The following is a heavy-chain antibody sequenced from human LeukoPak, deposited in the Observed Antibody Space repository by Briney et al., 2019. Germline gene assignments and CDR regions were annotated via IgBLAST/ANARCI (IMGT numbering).Heavy chain of an antibody. V-gene: IGHV3-30-3*02. J-gene: IGHJ4*02. Sequence: PGRSLRLSCAASGFTFSYYTMHWVRQAPGKGLEWVAVISYDGSNKYYADSVKARFTISRDNSKNTLYLQINSLRAEDTAVYHCAKPPSGWTRGGFDSWGQGTLVTVSS. CDR1: GFTFSYYT. D-gene: IGHD6-19*01. CDR2: ISYDGSNK. CDR3: AKPPSGWTRGGFDS.